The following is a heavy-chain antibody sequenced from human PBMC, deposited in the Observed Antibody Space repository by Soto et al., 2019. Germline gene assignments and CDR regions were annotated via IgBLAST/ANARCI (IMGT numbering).Heavy chain of an antibody. CDR1: GGSISSSSYY. V-gene: IGHV4-39*01. J-gene: IGHJ4*02. CDR3: ARHATGEGYYFDY. CDR2: IYYSGST. D-gene: IGHD7-27*01. Sequence: SETLSLTCTVSGGSISSSSYYWGWIRQPPGKGLEWIGSIYYSGSTYYNPSLKSRVTISVDTSKNQFSLKLSSVTAADTAVYYCARHATGEGYYFDYWGQGTLVTVSS.